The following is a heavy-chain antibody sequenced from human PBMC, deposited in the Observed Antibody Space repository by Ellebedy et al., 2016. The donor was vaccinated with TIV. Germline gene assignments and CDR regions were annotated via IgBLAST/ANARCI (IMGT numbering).Heavy chain of an antibody. CDR3: AREFYSKMDV. CDR1: GFTFSDVY. J-gene: IGHJ6*02. CDR2: IKHKDGSYAT. V-gene: IGHV3-72*01. D-gene: IGHD2-15*01. Sequence: GGSLRLSXVASGFTFSDVYMAWVRQAPGKGLEWVGRIKHKDGSYATDYAASVKGRFTISRDDSKNSLYLQMNSLKTEDTAVYYCAREFYSKMDVWGQGTTVTVSS.